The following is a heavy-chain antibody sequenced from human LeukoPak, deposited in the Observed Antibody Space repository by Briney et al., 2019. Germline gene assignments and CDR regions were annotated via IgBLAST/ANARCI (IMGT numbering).Heavy chain of an antibody. CDR3: ATRPSYYYDNSGFTPLDS. CDR1: GFTFSNYW. J-gene: IGHJ4*02. D-gene: IGHD3-22*01. Sequence: GGSLRLSCAASGFTFSNYWMSWVRQAPGKGLEWVANINQVGSQEYYVDSVKGRFAISRVNAKNSLYLQMDSLRDEDTAVYYCATRPSYYYDNSGFTPLDSWGLGTLVTVSS. V-gene: IGHV3-7*01. CDR2: INQVGSQE.